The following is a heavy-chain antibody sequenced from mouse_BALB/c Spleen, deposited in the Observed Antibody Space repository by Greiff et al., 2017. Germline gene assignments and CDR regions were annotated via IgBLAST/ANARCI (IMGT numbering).Heavy chain of an antibody. J-gene: IGHJ2*01. Sequence: QVQLQQSGAELVRPGPSVKISCKASGYTFTNYWLGWVKQRPGHGLEWIGDIYPGGGYTNYNEKFKGKATLTADTSSSTAYMQLSSLTSEDSAVYFCAREGQLGLRFDDWGQGTTLTVSS. CDR3: AREGQLGLRFDD. D-gene: IGHD3-2*01. CDR1: GYTFTNYW. V-gene: IGHV1-63*02. CDR2: IYPGGGYT.